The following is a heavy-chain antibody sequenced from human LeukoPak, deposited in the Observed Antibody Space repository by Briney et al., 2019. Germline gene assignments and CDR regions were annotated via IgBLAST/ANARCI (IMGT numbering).Heavy chain of an antibody. J-gene: IGHJ3*02. CDR2: INPNSGGT. Sequence: ASVKVSCKASGYIFSDYFIQWVRQAPGQGLEWMGWINPNSGGTNYAQKFQGRVTMTRDTSISTAYMELSRLRSDDTAVYYCARTLVVINDAFDIWGQGTMVTVSS. V-gene: IGHV1-2*02. CDR1: GYIFSDYF. CDR3: ARTLVVINDAFDI. D-gene: IGHD3-22*01.